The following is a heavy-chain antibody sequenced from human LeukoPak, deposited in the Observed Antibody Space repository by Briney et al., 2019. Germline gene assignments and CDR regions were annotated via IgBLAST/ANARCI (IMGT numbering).Heavy chain of an antibody. CDR1: GGTFSSYA. J-gene: IGHJ4*02. CDR3: ARENEANGIAAAGALWD. V-gene: IGHV1-69*01. CDR2: IIPIFGTA. D-gene: IGHD6-13*01. Sequence: SVKVSCKASGGTFSSYAISWVRQAPGQGLEWMGGIIPIFGTANYAQKFQGRVTITADESTSTAYMELSSLRAEDTAVYYCARENEANGIAAAGALWDWGQGTLVTVSS.